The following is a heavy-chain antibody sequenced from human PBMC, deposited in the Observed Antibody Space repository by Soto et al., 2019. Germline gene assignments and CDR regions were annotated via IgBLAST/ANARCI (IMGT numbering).Heavy chain of an antibody. Sequence: QVQLVESGGGLVKPGGSLRLSCAASGFTFSDYYMSWIRQAPGKGLEWVSYISSSSSYTNYAESVKGRFTISRDNAKNSLYLQMNSLRSEDTAVYYCARERNPDYYDSSGYYYYWGQGTLVTVSS. J-gene: IGHJ4*02. V-gene: IGHV3-11*05. CDR1: GFTFSDYY. CDR2: ISSSSSYT. D-gene: IGHD3-22*01. CDR3: ARERNPDYYDSSGYYYY.